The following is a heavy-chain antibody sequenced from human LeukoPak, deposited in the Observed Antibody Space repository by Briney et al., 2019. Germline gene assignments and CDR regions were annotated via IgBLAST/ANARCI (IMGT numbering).Heavy chain of an antibody. CDR3: ASSVAGTGGWFDP. V-gene: IGHV3-74*01. CDR1: GFSFSSYW. D-gene: IGHD6-19*01. J-gene: IGHJ5*02. Sequence: GGSLRLFCAASGFSFSSYWMHWVRQAPGKGLVWVSRINSDGSSTSYADSVKGRFTISRDNAKNPLYLQMNSLRAEDTAVYYCASSVAGTGGWFDPWGQGTLVTVSS. CDR2: INSDGSST.